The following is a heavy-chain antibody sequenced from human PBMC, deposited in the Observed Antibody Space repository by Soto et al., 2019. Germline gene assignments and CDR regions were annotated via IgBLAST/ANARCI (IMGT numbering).Heavy chain of an antibody. Sequence: GGSLRLSCGASGFTFRSYAMHWVRQTPGKGLEWVAVISYDGSNKHYADSVKGRFSISRDNSKNMLYLQMDSLSTEDTAVYYCVRSMIIVVRLIGLDYWGQGTLVTVSS. CDR1: GFTFRSYA. V-gene: IGHV3-30-3*01. CDR2: ISYDGSNK. J-gene: IGHJ4*02. CDR3: VRSMIIVVRLIGLDY. D-gene: IGHD3-22*01.